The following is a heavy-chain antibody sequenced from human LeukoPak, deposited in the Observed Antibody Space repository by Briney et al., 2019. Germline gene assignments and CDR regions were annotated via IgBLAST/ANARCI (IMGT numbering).Heavy chain of an antibody. J-gene: IGHJ4*02. CDR3: ARDSPPGFGELFPDY. CDR1: GFTFSSYG. Sequence: GRSLRLSCAASGFTFSSYGMHWVRQAPGKGLEWVAVIWYDGSNKYYADSVKGRFTISRDNSKNTLYLQTNSLRAEDTAVYYCARDSPPGFGELFPDYWGQGTLVTVSS. D-gene: IGHD3-10*01. V-gene: IGHV3-33*01. CDR2: IWYDGSNK.